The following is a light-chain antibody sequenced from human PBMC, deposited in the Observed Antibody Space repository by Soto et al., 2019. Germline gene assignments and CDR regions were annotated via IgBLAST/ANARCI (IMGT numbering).Light chain of an antibody. CDR1: NSDIGSHS. CDR3: ATWADSLNGVV. V-gene: IGLV1-44*01. Sequence: QSALTQPPSASGTPGQTITISCSGSNSDIGSHSVDWYQQFPGRTPRLLINSNDQRPSGVPDRFAGSKSGTSATLAISGLRSEDEADYYCATWADSLNGVVFGGGTKLNVL. CDR2: SND. J-gene: IGLJ2*01.